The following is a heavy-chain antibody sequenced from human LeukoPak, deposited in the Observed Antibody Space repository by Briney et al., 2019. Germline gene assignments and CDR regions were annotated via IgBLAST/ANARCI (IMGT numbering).Heavy chain of an antibody. CDR3: ARGILADY. V-gene: IGHV4-39*07. D-gene: IGHD3-9*01. CDR1: GGSISSSSYY. J-gene: IGHJ4*02. Sequence: SETLSLTCTVSGGSISSSSYYWGWIRQPPGKVLEWIGCMYYSGSTYYNPSLKSRVTISVDTSKNQFSLKLSSVTAADTAVYYCARGILADYWGQGTLVTVSS. CDR2: MYYSGST.